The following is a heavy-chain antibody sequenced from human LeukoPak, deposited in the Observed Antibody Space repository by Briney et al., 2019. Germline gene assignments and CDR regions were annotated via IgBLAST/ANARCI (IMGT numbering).Heavy chain of an antibody. D-gene: IGHD2-8*01. CDR3: ARLSRDCTNGVCYTTLDY. J-gene: IGHJ4*02. CDR2: INPNSGGT. V-gene: IGHV1-2*02. CDR1: GYTFTGYY. Sequence: ASVKVSCKASGYTFTGYYMHWVRQAPGQGLEWMGWINPNSGGTNYAQKFQGRVTMTRDTSISTAYMELSRLGSDDTAVYYCARLSRDCTNGVCYTTLDYWGQGTLVTVSS.